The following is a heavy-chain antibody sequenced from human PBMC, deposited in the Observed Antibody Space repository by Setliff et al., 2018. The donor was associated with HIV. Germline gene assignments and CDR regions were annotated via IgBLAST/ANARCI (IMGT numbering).Heavy chain of an antibody. CDR2: ISNSGSN. CDR3: ARLAIYGSD. D-gene: IGHD3-10*01. CDR1: GASISNSRHY. J-gene: IGHJ6*02. V-gene: IGHV4-39*01. Sequence: LSLTCTVSGASISNSRHYWGWIRQSPGKGLEWIGSISNSGSNYYSPSLKSRVTISVDTSKNQFSLKVNSVTAADTAVYFCARLAIYGSDWGQGTTVTVSS.